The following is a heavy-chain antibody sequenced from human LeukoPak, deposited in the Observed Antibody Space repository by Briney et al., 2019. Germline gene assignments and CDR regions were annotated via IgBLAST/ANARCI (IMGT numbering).Heavy chain of an antibody. J-gene: IGHJ2*01. Sequence: PGGSLRLSCAASGFTFNTYGMHWVRQAPGKGLEWVAFIRYDGSNECYADSVKGRFTISRDNSKNTLYLQMNSLRPEDTAVYYCARVYYSSSYDYWSFDLWGRGTLVTVSS. D-gene: IGHD6-13*01. CDR1: GFTFNTYG. CDR3: ARVYYSSSYDYWSFDL. V-gene: IGHV3-30*02. CDR2: IRYDGSNE.